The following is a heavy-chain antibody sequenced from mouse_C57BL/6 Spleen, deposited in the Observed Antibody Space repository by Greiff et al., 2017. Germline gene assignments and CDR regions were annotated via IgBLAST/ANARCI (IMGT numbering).Heavy chain of an antibody. CDR3: ARVSYLGAMDY. CDR1: GYTFTSYW. Sequence: QVQLQQPGAELVRPGSSVKLSCKASGYTFTSYWMHWVKQRPIQGLEWIGNIDPSDSETHYNQKFKDKATLTVDKSSSTAYMQLSSLTSEVSAVYYCARVSYLGAMDYWGQGTSVTVSS. D-gene: IGHD2-10*01. V-gene: IGHV1-52*01. J-gene: IGHJ4*01. CDR2: IDPSDSET.